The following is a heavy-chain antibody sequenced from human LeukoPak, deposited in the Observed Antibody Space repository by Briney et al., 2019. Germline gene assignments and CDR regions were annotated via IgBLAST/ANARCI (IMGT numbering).Heavy chain of an antibody. V-gene: IGHV3-48*04. J-gene: IGHJ6*03. CDR3: AGDPSVGSTWYHYVDV. D-gene: IGHD6-13*01. CDR1: GSSLDNYA. Sequence: GGSLRLSCEASGSSLDNYAMSWVRQAPGKGLEYIAYISRSSLAINYAESVRGRFIVSRDNARNSLYLQMNGLRADDTAVYHCAGDPSVGSTWYHYVDVWGKGTTVTVSS. CDR2: ISRSSLAI.